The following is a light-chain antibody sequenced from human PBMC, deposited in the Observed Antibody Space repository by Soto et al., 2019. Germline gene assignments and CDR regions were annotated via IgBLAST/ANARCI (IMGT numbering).Light chain of an antibody. Sequence: AIQLTQSPSSLSASVGDRVTITCRASQGISSALAWYQQKPGKAPKLLIYDASSLESGVPSRFSVSASRTDFTLTISSLQPEDFATYYCQQFNSYPFTFGPGTKVDI. J-gene: IGKJ3*01. V-gene: IGKV1-13*02. CDR1: QGISSA. CDR3: QQFNSYPFT. CDR2: DAS.